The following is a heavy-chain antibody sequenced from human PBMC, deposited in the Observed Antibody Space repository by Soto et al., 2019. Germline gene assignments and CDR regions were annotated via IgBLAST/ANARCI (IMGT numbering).Heavy chain of an antibody. J-gene: IGHJ6*02. CDR1: GGSISSYY. D-gene: IGHD6-13*01. Sequence: PSETLSLTCTVSGGSISSYYWSWIRQPPGKGLEWIGYIYYSGSTSYNPSLKSRVTISVDTSKNQFSLKLSSVTAADTAVYYCARGNSSSWYFGDYYYGMDVWGQGTTVTVSS. CDR3: ARGNSSSWYFGDYYYGMDV. CDR2: IYYSGST. V-gene: IGHV4-59*12.